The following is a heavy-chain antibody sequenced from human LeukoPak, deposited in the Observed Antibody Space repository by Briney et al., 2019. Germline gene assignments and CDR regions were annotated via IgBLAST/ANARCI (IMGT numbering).Heavy chain of an antibody. J-gene: IGHJ4*02. CDR1: GYSFATYW. V-gene: IGHV5-51*01. CDR3: ARRRYYDSSGYSLDD. D-gene: IGHD3-22*01. Sequence: GESLKISCKGSGYSFATYWIGWVRQMPGKGLEWMGIIYPDESDIRYSPSFQGQVTFSADKSISTAYLQWGSLKASDTAMYYCARRRYYDSSGYSLDDWGQGTLVTVSS. CDR2: IYPDESDI.